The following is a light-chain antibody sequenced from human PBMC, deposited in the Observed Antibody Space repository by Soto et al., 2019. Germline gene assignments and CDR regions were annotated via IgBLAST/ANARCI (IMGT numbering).Light chain of an antibody. CDR3: QQYINWPPIT. CDR2: GAS. V-gene: IGKV3-15*01. CDR1: QSVSSK. J-gene: IGKJ4*01. Sequence: EIVMTQSPATLSVSPGEIATVSCRARQSVSSKVTCYQQKPGNPPRLLISGASTRDTGIPARFSGSGSGTKFTLNIRSLQSEDYAVYYSQQYINWPPITSGGGTNVDIK.